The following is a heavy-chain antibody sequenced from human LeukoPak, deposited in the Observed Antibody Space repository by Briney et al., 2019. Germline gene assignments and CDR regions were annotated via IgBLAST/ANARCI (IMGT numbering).Heavy chain of an antibody. CDR2: IYYSGST. V-gene: IGHV4-31*03. CDR3: ARDRCSGGSCYFL. D-gene: IGHD2-15*01. CDR1: GGSISSGGYY. J-gene: IGHJ4*02. Sequence: SQTLSLTCTVSGGSISSGGYYWRWIRQHPGKGLEWIGYIYYSGSTYYNPSLKSRVTISVDTSKNQFSLKLSSVTAADTAVYYCARDRCSGGSCYFLWGQGTLVTVSS.